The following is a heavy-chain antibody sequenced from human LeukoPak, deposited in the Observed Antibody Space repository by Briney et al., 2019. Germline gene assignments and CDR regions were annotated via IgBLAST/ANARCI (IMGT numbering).Heavy chain of an antibody. CDR2: IWYDGSNK. D-gene: IGHD3-9*01. CDR1: GFTFSSYG. J-gene: IGHJ4*02. Sequence: GGSLRLSCAASGFTFSSYGMHWVRQAPGKGLEWAAVIWYDGSNKYYADSVKGRFTISRDNSKNTLYLQMNSLRAEDTAVYYCARDRDILRYFDWLSPGTFDYWGQGTLVTVSS. CDR3: ARDRDILRYFDWLSPGTFDY. V-gene: IGHV3-33*01.